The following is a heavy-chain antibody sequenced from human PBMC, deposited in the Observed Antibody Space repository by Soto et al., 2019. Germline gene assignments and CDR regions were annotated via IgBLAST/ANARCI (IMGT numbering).Heavy chain of an antibody. V-gene: IGHV3-23*01. D-gene: IGHD3-3*01. CDR1: GFTFSSYA. CDR2: ISGSGGST. Sequence: GGSLRLSCAASGFTFSSYAMSWVHQALGKGLEWVSAISGSGGSTYYADSVKGRFTISRDNSKNTLYLQMNSLRAEDTAVYYCAKDTYYDFWSGYYALDYWGQGTLVTVSS. J-gene: IGHJ4*02. CDR3: AKDTYYDFWSGYYALDY.